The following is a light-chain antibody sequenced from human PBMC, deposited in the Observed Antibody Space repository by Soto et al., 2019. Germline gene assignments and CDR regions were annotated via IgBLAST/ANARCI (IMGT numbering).Light chain of an antibody. J-gene: IGKJ1*01. V-gene: IGKV3-20*01. CDR2: DAY. Sequence: EIILTQSPGTLSLSPGEKATLSCRASQSISSSYLAWYQQKPGQAPRLLIYDAYNRATGIPARFSGSGSGTEFTLTITSLQPDDFATYYCQQYNSYPWTFGQGTKVDIK. CDR1: QSISSSY. CDR3: QQYNSYPWT.